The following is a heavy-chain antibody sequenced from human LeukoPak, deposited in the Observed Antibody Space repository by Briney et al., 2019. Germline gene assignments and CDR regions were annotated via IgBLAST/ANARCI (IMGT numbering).Heavy chain of an antibody. J-gene: IGHJ4*02. D-gene: IGHD2-8*02. CDR2: VNHSGST. CDR1: VDSLSTYY. Sequence: PSETLSLTCAVSVDSLSTYYYSWIRQPPGKGLEWIGEVNHSGSTDYKPSLRSRVKISLDTTKKQFSLKMNSVTAADAAVYFCAIGTCTRVSCSDPFDFWGQGTVVTVSS. CDR3: AIGTCTRVSCSDPFDF. V-gene: IGHV4-34*01.